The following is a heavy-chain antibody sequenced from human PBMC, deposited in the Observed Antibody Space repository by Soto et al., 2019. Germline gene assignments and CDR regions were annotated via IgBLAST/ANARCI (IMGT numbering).Heavy chain of an antibody. D-gene: IGHD2-21*02. CDR2: ISAYNGNT. CDR1: GYTFTSYG. CDR3: AIVVVTSTPGFDY. Sequence: QVQLVQSGAEVKKPGASVKVSCKASGYTFTSYGISWVRQAPGQGLEWMGWISAYNGNTDYAQKLQGRVTMTTDTSTNTAYMELRSLSSDDTAVYYCAIVVVTSTPGFDYWGQGTLVTVSS. V-gene: IGHV1-18*01. J-gene: IGHJ4*02.